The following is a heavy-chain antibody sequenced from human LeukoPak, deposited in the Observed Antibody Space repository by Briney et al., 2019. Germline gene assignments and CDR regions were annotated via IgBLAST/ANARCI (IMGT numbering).Heavy chain of an antibody. D-gene: IGHD3-10*01. V-gene: IGHV4-59*01. Sequence: PSETLSLTCTVSGGSISSYYWSWLRQPPGKGLEWIGYIYYSGSTNYNPSLKSRVTISVDTSKNQFSLKLSSVTAADTAVYYCARDSPYYYGSGSATYYMDVWGKGTTVTISS. CDR2: IYYSGST. CDR3: ARDSPYYYGSGSATYYMDV. CDR1: GGSISSYY. J-gene: IGHJ6*03.